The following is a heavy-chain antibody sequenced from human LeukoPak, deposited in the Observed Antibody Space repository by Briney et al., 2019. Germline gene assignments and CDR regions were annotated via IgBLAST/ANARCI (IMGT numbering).Heavy chain of an antibody. CDR3: ASSGLMRESFDY. V-gene: IGHV4-4*07. J-gene: IGHJ4*02. Sequence: NPSETLSLTCTVSGGSISNYYWSWIRQPAGKGLEWIGRIYTSGSTNYNPSLKSRVAISVDKSKNQFSLKLSSVTAADTAVYYCASSGLMRESFDYWGQGTLVTVSS. CDR1: GGSISNYY. D-gene: IGHD3-10*01. CDR2: IYTSGST.